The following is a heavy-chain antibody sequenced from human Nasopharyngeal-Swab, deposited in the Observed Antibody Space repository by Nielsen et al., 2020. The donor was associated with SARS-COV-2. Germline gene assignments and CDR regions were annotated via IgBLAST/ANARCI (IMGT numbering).Heavy chain of an antibody. J-gene: IGHJ4*02. CDR3: ARREGDYGGGEY. Sequence: GESLKISCKGSGYRFTTYWIGWVRQMLGKGLEWMGIIYPSDSDTRYSPSFQGQVTISADKSTSTAYLQWSTLKASDTAMYYCARREGDYGGGEYWGQGTLVIVSS. CDR1: GYRFTTYW. V-gene: IGHV5-51*01. D-gene: IGHD4-23*01. CDR2: IYPSDSDT.